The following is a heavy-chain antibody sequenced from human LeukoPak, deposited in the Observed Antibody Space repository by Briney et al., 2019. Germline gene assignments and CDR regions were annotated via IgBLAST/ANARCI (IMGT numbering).Heavy chain of an antibody. CDR1: GFTFSVYA. CDR2: ISDSGGST. V-gene: IGHV3-23*01. J-gene: IGHJ4*02. D-gene: IGHD5-18*01. Sequence: PGGSLRLSCATSGFTFSVYAMSWVRQAPGKGLEGVSTISDSGGSTYYADSVKGRFTISRGNSKNTLYLLMNELSAEDTAVYYCAKSHSRGYRGYFDYWGQGTLVTVSS. CDR3: AKSHSRGYRGYFDY.